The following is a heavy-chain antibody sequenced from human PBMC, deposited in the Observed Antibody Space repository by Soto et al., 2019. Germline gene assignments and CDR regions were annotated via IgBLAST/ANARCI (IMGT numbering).Heavy chain of an antibody. CDR1: GGTFSSYA. Sequence: ASVKVSCKASGGTFSSYAISWVRQAPGQGLEWMGWISAYNGNTNYAQKLQGRVTMTTDTSTSTAYMELRSLRSDDTAVYYCARDTYYYDSSGYTPDYWGQGTLVTVS. V-gene: IGHV1-18*01. CDR3: ARDTYYYDSSGYTPDY. J-gene: IGHJ4*02. CDR2: ISAYNGNT. D-gene: IGHD3-22*01.